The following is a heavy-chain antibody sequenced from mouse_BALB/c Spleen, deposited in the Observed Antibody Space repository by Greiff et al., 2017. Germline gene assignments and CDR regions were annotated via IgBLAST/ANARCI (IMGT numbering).Heavy chain of an antibody. Sequence: QVQLQQPGAELVRPGASVKLSCKASGYTFTSYWINWVKQRPGQGLEWIGNIYPSDSYTNYNQKFKDKATLTVDKSSSTAYMQLSSPTSEDSAVYYCTRDYYGSSYPHWYFDVWGAGTTVTVSS. J-gene: IGHJ1*01. CDR3: TRDYYGSSYPHWYFDV. CDR2: IYPSDSYT. D-gene: IGHD1-1*01. V-gene: IGHV1-69*02. CDR1: GYTFTSYW.